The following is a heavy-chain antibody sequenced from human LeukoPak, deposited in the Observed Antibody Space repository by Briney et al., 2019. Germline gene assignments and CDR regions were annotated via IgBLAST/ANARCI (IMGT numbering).Heavy chain of an antibody. V-gene: IGHV3-23*01. D-gene: IGHD3-3*01. J-gene: IGHJ4*02. CDR3: AKVIYDFWSGYYG. Sequence: GRSLRLSCAASGFTFSSYAMSWVRQAPGKGLEWVSAISGSGGSTYYADSVKGRFTISRDNSKNTLYLQMNSLRAEDTAIYYCAKVIYDFWSGYYGWGQGTLVTVSS. CDR1: GFTFSSYA. CDR2: ISGSGGST.